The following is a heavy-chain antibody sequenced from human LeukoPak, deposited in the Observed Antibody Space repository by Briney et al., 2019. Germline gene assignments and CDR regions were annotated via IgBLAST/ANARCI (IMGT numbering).Heavy chain of an antibody. D-gene: IGHD2-2*01. CDR3: ARHDYCRSTSCYYYYGMDV. Sequence: GESLKISCKGSGYSFTSYWIGWVRQMPGKGLEWMGIIYPGDSDTRYSPSFQGHVTIPADKSIRTAYLQWSSLKASDTAMYYCARHDYCRSTSCYYYYGMDVWGQGTTVTVSS. CDR2: IYPGDSDT. CDR1: GYSFTSYW. V-gene: IGHV5-51*01. J-gene: IGHJ6*02.